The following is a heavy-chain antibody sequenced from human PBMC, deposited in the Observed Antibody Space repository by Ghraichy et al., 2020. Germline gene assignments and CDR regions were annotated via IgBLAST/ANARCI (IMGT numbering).Heavy chain of an antibody. CDR1: GFTVSSNY. CDR2: VNGGVNT. J-gene: IGHJ4*02. D-gene: IGHD1-26*01. V-gene: IGHV3-53*01. CDR3: ATQGGLLSPFDS. Sequence: GGSLRLSCAASGFTVSSNYMSWVRQAPGKGPEWVSVVNGGVNTYYADSVKGRFTISRDNSKNTLYLQMNSLRDEDTAVYYCATQGGLLSPFDSWGQGTLVTVSS.